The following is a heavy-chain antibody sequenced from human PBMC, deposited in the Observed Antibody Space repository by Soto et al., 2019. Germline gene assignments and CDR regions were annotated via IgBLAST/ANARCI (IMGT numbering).Heavy chain of an antibody. J-gene: IGHJ4*02. CDR3: ARQIAYSSRGYFDY. V-gene: IGHV4-39*01. CDR2: IYYSGST. CDR1: GGSMSSSSYY. Sequence: SETLCLTCTGSGGSMSSSSYYGDWIRQPPGKGLEWIGSIYYSGSTYYNPSLKSRVTISVDTSKNQFSLKLSSVTAADTAVYYCARQIAYSSRGYFDYWGQGSLVTVS. D-gene: IGHD6-13*01.